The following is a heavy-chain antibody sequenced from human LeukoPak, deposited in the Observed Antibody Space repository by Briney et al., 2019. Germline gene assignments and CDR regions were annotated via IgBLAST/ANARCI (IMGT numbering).Heavy chain of an antibody. CDR3: ARRRHNFDFYDV. V-gene: IGHV4-39*01. CDR2: TFYTGRT. D-gene: IGHD3/OR15-3a*01. J-gene: IGHJ3*01. CDR1: GDSIISNIYW. Sequence: KASETLSLTCTVSGDSIISNIYWWDWVRLPPGKGLEWIGATFYTGRTFYSPSLKSRVTISVDTSKNQFSLDLSSATAADTVVYYCARRRHNFDFYDVWGQGTRVTVSS.